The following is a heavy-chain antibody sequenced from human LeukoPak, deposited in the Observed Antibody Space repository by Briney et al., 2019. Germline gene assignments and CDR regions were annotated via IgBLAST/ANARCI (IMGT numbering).Heavy chain of an antibody. CDR2: IYTSGST. Sequence: SETLSLTCTVSGGSISSDDYYWSWIRQPPGKGLEWIGRIYTSGSTNYNPSLKSRVTISVDTSKNQFSLKLSSVTAADTAVYYCATDGRDGYNFAFDIWGQGTMVTVSS. J-gene: IGHJ3*02. CDR3: ATDGRDGYNFAFDI. D-gene: IGHD5-24*01. CDR1: GGSISSDDYY. V-gene: IGHV4-61*02.